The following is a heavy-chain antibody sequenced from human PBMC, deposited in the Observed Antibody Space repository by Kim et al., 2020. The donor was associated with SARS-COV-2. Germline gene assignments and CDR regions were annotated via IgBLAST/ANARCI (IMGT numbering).Heavy chain of an antibody. CDR2: IYYIGST. D-gene: IGHD3-10*01. V-gene: IGHV4-59*01. J-gene: IGHJ3*01. CDR3: ATGLLSYGSGNTRRSRFPFDV. CDR1: GGSISSYA. Sequence: SETLSLTCIVSGGSISSYAWSWIRQPPGKGLEWVGYIYYIGSTNYNPSLKSRVTMSVDTSKNQFSLKLSSVTAADTAVYYCATGLLSYGSGNTRRSRFPFDVWGQGTMVTVSS.